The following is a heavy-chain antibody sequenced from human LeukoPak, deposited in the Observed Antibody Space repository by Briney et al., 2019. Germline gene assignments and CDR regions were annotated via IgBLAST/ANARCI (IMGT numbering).Heavy chain of an antibody. V-gene: IGHV3-48*04. CDR1: GFTFSSYS. Sequence: PGGSLRLSCAATGFTFSSYSMNWVRQAPGKGLEWVSYISSSSSTIYYADSVKGRFTISRDNAKNSLYLQMNSLRAEDTAVYYCARGGGTMVRGVIVYYYYYMDVWGKGTTVTVSS. D-gene: IGHD3-10*01. CDR3: ARGGGTMVRGVIVYYYYYMDV. CDR2: ISSSSSTI. J-gene: IGHJ6*03.